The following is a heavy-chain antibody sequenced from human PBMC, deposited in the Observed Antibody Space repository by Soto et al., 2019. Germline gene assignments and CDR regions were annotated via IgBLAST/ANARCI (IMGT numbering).Heavy chain of an antibody. D-gene: IGHD3-9*01. CDR1: GGTFSSYA. Sequence: ASVKVSCKASGGTFSSYAISWVRQAPGQGLEWMGGIIPIFGTANYAQKFQGRVTITADESTSTAYMELSSLRSEDTAVYYCARDFRPYNYDIRGFDPWGQGTLVTVSS. J-gene: IGHJ5*02. CDR3: ARDFRPYNYDIRGFDP. CDR2: IIPIFGTA. V-gene: IGHV1-69*13.